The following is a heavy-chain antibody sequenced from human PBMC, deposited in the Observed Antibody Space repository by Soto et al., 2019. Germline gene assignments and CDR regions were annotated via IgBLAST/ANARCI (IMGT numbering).Heavy chain of an antibody. V-gene: IGHV4-59*01. J-gene: IGHJ4*02. D-gene: IGHD2-2*03. CDR2: IYYSGST. CDR1: GGSISSYY. Sequence: NPSETLSLTCTVSGGSISSYYWSWIRQPPGKGLEWIGYIYYSGSTNYNPSLKSRVTISVDTSKNQFSLKLSSVTAADTAVYYCARAPQKMDSPFYFDYWGQGTLVTVSS. CDR3: ARAPQKMDSPFYFDY.